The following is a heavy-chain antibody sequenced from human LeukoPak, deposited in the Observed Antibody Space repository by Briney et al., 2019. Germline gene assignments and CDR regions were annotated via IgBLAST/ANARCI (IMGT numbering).Heavy chain of an antibody. Sequence: ASVKVSCKASGYTFTSYYMHWVRQAPGQALEWMGIINPNGCSTSYAQQFQGRVTMTRDTSTSTVYMELSSLRSEDTAVYYCARGGMGIQLWPFDYWGQGTLVTVSS. CDR1: GYTFTSYY. D-gene: IGHD5-18*01. J-gene: IGHJ4*02. CDR3: ARGGMGIQLWPFDY. CDR2: INPNGCST. V-gene: IGHV1-46*01.